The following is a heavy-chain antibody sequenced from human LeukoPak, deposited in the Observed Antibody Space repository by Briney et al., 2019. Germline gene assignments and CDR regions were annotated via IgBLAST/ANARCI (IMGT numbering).Heavy chain of an antibody. V-gene: IGHV3-66*02. CDR3: ARESGDGYNPFDY. CDR1: GFTVSSDY. D-gene: IGHD5-24*01. Sequence: GGSLRLSCAASGFTVSSDYMSWVRQAPGKGLEWVSVIYSGGSTYYADSVKGRSTISRDNSKNTLYLQMNSLRAEDTAVYYCARESGDGYNPFDYWGQGTLVTVSS. J-gene: IGHJ4*02. CDR2: IYSGGST.